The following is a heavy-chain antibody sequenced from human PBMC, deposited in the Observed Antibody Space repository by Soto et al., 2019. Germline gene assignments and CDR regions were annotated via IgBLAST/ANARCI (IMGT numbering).Heavy chain of an antibody. Sequence: GESLKISCKGSGHSFTSYWISWVRQLPGKGLEWMGRIDPSDSYTNYSPSFQGHVTISADKSISTAYLQWSSLKASDTAMYYCARLYYDSSGYYYFQHWGQGTLVTVSS. CDR1: GHSFTSYW. CDR2: IDPSDSYT. CDR3: ARLYYDSSGYYYFQH. V-gene: IGHV5-10-1*01. D-gene: IGHD3-22*01. J-gene: IGHJ1*01.